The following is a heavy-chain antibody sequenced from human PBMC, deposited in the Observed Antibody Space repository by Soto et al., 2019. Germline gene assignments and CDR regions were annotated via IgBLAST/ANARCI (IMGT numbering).Heavy chain of an antibody. CDR2: IYYSGST. J-gene: IGHJ4*02. V-gene: IGHV4-59*08. CDR3: ARRWGAAFDY. D-gene: IGHD1-26*01. CDR1: GGSISSYY. Sequence: QVQLQESGPGLVKPSETLSLTCTVSGGSISSYYWCWIRQPPGKGLEWIGYIYYSGSTNYNPSLKSRVTLSVDTSNTQFSLKLSSVPAADTAVYYCARRWGAAFDYWGQGTLVTVSS.